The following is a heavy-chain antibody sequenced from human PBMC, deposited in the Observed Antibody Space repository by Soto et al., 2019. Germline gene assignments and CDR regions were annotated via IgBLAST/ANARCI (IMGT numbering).Heavy chain of an antibody. CDR2: IYGGGTT. D-gene: IGHD3-22*01. CDR3: GKSDSNGYYDRF. Sequence: EVQVAESGGGLVQPGGSLRLSCAVSGFTVSNTYMTWVRQAPGKGLEWVSVIYGGGTTYYADSVKGRFTISRDSSENTLYLQMDSLRAADTAIYYWGKSDSNGYYDRFWGQGTLVTVSS. V-gene: IGHV3-66*01. CDR1: GFTVSNTY. J-gene: IGHJ4*02.